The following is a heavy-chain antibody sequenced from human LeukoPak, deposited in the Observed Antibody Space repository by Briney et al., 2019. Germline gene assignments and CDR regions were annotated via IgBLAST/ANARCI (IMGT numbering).Heavy chain of an antibody. CDR2: INQDGSAR. J-gene: IGHJ4*02. Sequence: PGGSLRLTCEGSGSTFNMYWMSWVRQAPGKGLEWVANINQDGSARFYMDSVKGRFTVSRDNTKNSLYLEMHSLRAEDTALYYCGRDLYGNADNWGQGTLVTVSS. V-gene: IGHV3-7*01. D-gene: IGHD2/OR15-2a*01. CDR1: GSTFNMYW. CDR3: GRDLYGNADN.